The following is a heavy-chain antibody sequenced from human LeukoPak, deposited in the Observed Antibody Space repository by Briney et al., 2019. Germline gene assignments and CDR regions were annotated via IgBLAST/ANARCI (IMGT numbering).Heavy chain of an antibody. CDR3: ARDGDVPPYTVPWGWFDP. CDR1: GYSISSGYF. D-gene: IGHD2-21*02. Sequence: SETLSLTCTVSGYSISSGYFWGWIRQPPGKGLEWIGTIYNSGSTYYNASLESRVTISVDTSKNQFSLKLSSVTAADTAVYYCARDGDVPPYTVPWGWFDPWGQGTLVTVSS. CDR2: IYNSGST. J-gene: IGHJ5*02. V-gene: IGHV4-38-2*02.